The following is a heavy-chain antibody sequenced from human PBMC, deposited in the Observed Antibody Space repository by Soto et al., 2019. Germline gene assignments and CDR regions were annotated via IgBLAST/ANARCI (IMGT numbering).Heavy chain of an antibody. V-gene: IGHV5-51*01. D-gene: IGHD2-8*02. CDR2: IYPGDSDT. CDR3: VSVLVVGSNSLTSGWFNS. CDR1: GYTFTSHW. Sequence: GASLKISCMGSGYTFTSHWIGWVRQMPGKGLEWMGIIYPGDSDTRYSPSFQGQVTISADKSIRTAYLQWNSLKASDTAMYNCVSVLVVGSNSLTSGWFNSCGRLPLVAV. J-gene: IGHJ5*01.